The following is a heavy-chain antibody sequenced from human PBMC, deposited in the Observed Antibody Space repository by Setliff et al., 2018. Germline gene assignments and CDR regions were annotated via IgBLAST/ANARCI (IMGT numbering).Heavy chain of an antibody. J-gene: IGHJ4*02. CDR1: GVTCSAYD. V-gene: IGHV3-53*01. CDR3: FGAGTCSY. CDR2: LDNDGST. D-gene: IGHD3-10*01. Sequence: RLSCAASGVTCSAYDMCWVRQAPGQGLEWVSLLDNDGSTYYSDSVKGRFTISRGTSKNTLYLQMSSLRTEDTAVYYCFGAGTCSYWGQGTLVTVSS.